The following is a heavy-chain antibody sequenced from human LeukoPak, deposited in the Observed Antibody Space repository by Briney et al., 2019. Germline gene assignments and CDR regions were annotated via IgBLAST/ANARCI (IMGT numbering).Heavy chain of an antibody. V-gene: IGHV4-61*08. CDR1: GGSISSSGYY. CDR2: IYYSGST. D-gene: IGHD4-17*01. CDR3: ARENYHGDYGDYYYYMDV. Sequence: SETLSLTCTVSGGSISSSGYYWGWIRQPPGKGLEWIGYIYYSGSTNYNPSLKSRVTISVDTSKNQFSLKLSSVTAADTAVYYCARENYHGDYGDYYYYMDVWGKGTTVTISS. J-gene: IGHJ6*03.